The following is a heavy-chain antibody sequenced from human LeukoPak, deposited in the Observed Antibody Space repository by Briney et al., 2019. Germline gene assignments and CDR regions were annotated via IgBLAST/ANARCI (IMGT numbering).Heavy chain of an antibody. V-gene: IGHV3-30*18. CDR1: GFTFSSYG. J-gene: IGHJ4*02. D-gene: IGHD3-22*01. CDR3: AKGNDIGGYYYPHFDY. Sequence: GALRLSCAASGFTFSSYGVHWVRQAPGKGLEWVAVISSDGNNKNYVDSVKGRFTFSRDNSKNTLYLQMNSLRAEDTAVYYCAKGNDIGGYYYPHFDYWGQGTLVPVSS. CDR2: ISSDGNNK.